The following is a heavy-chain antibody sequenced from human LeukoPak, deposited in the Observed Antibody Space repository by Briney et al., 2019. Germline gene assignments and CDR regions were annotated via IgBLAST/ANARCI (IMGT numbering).Heavy chain of an antibody. Sequence: ASVKVSCMASGYTFTSYDINWVRQATGQGLEWMGWMNPNSGNTGYAQKFQGRVTMTRNTSISTAYMELSSLRSEDTAVYYCARGGTISPPNYYYYYGMDVWGQGTTVTVSS. V-gene: IGHV1-8*01. D-gene: IGHD3-9*01. J-gene: IGHJ6*02. CDR2: MNPNSGNT. CDR1: GYTFTSYD. CDR3: ARGGTISPPNYYYYYGMDV.